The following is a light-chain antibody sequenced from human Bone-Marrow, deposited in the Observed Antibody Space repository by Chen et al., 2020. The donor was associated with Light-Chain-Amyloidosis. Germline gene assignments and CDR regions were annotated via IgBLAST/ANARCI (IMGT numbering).Light chain of an antibody. Sequence: NFMLTQPHSVSESPGKTVIISCTRSSGSIATNYVQWYQQRPGRSPTTVIHEDDQRPSGVPDRFSGSIDRSSNSASLTISGLKTEDEADYYCQSYQGSSQGVFGGGTKLTVL. V-gene: IGLV6-57*01. CDR2: EDD. J-gene: IGLJ3*02. CDR1: SGSIATNY. CDR3: QSYQGSSQGV.